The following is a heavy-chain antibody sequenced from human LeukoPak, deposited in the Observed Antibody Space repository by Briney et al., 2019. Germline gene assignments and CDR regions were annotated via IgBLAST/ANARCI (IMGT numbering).Heavy chain of an antibody. CDR2: IIPIFDTP. J-gene: IGHJ3*02. Sequence: SVKVSCKASGGAFSSYTISWVRQAPGQGLEWMGGIIPIFDTPNYAQNFQGRVTIATDEPTSTAYMDLSSLRSEDTAVYYCARDLVSWQVSDFTIIGPPLVAFDIWGQGTMVTVSS. D-gene: IGHD3-3*01. V-gene: IGHV1-69*05. CDR1: GGAFSSYT. CDR3: ARDLVSWQVSDFTIIGPPLVAFDI.